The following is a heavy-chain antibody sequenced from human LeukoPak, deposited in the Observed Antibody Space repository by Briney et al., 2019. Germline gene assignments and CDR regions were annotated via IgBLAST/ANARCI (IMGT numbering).Heavy chain of an antibody. CDR3: ARGGYSYYYDSSGLVDY. V-gene: IGHV1-8*01. CDR1: GYTFTSYD. J-gene: IGHJ4*02. D-gene: IGHD3-22*01. CDR2: MNPNSGNT. Sequence: GASVKVSCKASGYTFTSYDINWVRQATGQGLEWMGWMNPNSGNTGYAQKFQGRVTMTRNTSISTAYMELSSLRSEDTAVYYCARGGYSYYYDSSGLVDYWGQGTLVTVPS.